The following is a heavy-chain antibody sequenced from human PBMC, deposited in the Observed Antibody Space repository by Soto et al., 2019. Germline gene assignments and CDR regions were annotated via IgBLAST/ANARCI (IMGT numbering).Heavy chain of an antibody. CDR1: GYTFNRHG. J-gene: IGHJ4*02. CDR2: ISGYNGDI. CDR3: ARVRIVGAREIDF. Sequence: QVHLVQSGGEVKKPGASVKVSGKASGYTFNRHGITWVRQAPGQGLEWMGGISGYNGDINYEQKFQGRVTLSSDTLTSTVYLELKSLRFDDTAVDFCARVRIVGAREIDFWGQGNLVTVSS. V-gene: IGHV1-18*04. D-gene: IGHD1-26*01.